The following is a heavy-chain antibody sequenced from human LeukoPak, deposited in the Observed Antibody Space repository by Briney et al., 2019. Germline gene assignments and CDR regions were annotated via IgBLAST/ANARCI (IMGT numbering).Heavy chain of an antibody. Sequence: GGALRLSCAVSGFTFSSRGMQWVRQAPGKGLEWVAFISFDETNQYYADSVKGRFTISGDNSHNTLYLQMNSLRAEDTAVYYCARDSDEFFSNWLFPDYWGQGSLVIVSS. CDR2: ISFDETNQ. D-gene: IGHD3-22*01. J-gene: IGHJ4*02. CDR1: GFTFSSRG. CDR3: ARDSDEFFSNWLFPDY. V-gene: IGHV3-30*03.